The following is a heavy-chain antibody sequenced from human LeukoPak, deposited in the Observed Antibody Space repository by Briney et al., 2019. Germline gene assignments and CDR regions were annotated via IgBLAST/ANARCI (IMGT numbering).Heavy chain of an antibody. CDR1: GFTFSNAW. Sequence: GGSLRLSCAASGFTFSNAWMSWVRQAPGKGLEWVGRIKSKTDGVTTDYAAPVKCRFSISRDDSKNTLYLQMNSLKTEDTAVYYCTTDLVVPAAIPWGQGTLVTVSS. V-gene: IGHV3-15*01. J-gene: IGHJ5*02. CDR3: TTDLVVPAAIP. D-gene: IGHD2-2*01. CDR2: IKSKTDGVTT.